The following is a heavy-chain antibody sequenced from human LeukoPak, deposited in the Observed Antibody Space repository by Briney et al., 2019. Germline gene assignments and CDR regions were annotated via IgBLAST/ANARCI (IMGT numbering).Heavy chain of an antibody. Sequence: GGSLRLSCAASGFSFSTDTVNWVRQARGKGLEWVSSISSSSTYIYYTDSVKGRFAISRDNARNAVYLQMNSLRTEDTGVYYCASRPGDFIHSSVYYSFWGQGTLVTVSS. CDR1: GFSFSTDT. CDR2: ISSSSTYI. J-gene: IGHJ4*02. V-gene: IGHV3-21*01. D-gene: IGHD3-22*01. CDR3: ASRPGDFIHSSVYYSF.